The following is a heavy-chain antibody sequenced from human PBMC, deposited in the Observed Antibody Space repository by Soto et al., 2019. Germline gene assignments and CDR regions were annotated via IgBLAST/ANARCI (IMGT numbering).Heavy chain of an antibody. CDR2: INYSGTT. V-gene: IGHV4-31*11. J-gene: IGHJ5*02. CDR3: AREEAVRFERWFDP. D-gene: IGHD3-9*01. Sequence: QVQLQESGPGLVKPSQTLSLSCAVSGVSISSTNHFWNWLRQPPGKGLEWIGFINYSGTTYYNPSLKSGVAISLDTSRNHFSLRLTSVTAADTAVYYCAREEAVRFERWFDPWGQGTLVTVSS. CDR1: GVSISSTNHF.